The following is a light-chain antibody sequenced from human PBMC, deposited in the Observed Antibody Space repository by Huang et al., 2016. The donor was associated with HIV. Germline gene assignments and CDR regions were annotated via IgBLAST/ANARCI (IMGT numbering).Light chain of an antibody. Sequence: EIVLTQSPATLSLSPGERATLSCRASQSVSSDLAWYQQKPGQAPRLLIYDASNRATGIPARFSGSGSGTDVTLTISSLEPEDFAVYYCQQRSNWAPITFGGGTKVEIK. J-gene: IGKJ4*01. CDR3: QQRSNWAPIT. CDR2: DAS. CDR1: QSVSSD. V-gene: IGKV3-11*01.